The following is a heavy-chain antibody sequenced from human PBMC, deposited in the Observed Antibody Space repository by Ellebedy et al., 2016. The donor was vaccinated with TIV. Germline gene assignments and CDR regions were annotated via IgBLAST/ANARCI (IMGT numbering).Heavy chain of an antibody. Sequence: MPSETLSLTCAVYGGSFSGYYWSWIRQPPGKGLEWIGEINHSGSTNYNPSLKSRVTISVDTSKNQFSLKLSSVTAADTAVYYCARFRVALQHWGQGTLVTVSS. D-gene: IGHD3-3*01. CDR3: ARFRVALQH. J-gene: IGHJ1*01. CDR1: GGSFSGYY. V-gene: IGHV4-34*01. CDR2: INHSGST.